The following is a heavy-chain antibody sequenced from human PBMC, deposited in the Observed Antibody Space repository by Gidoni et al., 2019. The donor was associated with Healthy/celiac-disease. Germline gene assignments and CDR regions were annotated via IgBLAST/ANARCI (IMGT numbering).Heavy chain of an antibody. CDR3: AKDGYSDFWSGSDAFDI. CDR1: GFTFDDYA. Sequence: EVQLVESGGGLVQPGRSLRLSCAASGFTFDDYAMHWVRQAPGKGLEWVSGIIWNSGSIGYADSVKGRFTISRDNAKNSLYLQMNSLRAEDTALYYCAKDGYSDFWSGSDAFDIWGQGTMVTVSS. J-gene: IGHJ3*02. CDR2: IIWNSGSI. V-gene: IGHV3-9*01. D-gene: IGHD3-3*01.